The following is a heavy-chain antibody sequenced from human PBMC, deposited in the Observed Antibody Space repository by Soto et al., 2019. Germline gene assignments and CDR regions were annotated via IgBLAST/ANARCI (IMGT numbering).Heavy chain of an antibody. V-gene: IGHV4-59*08. J-gene: IGHJ6*02. Sequence: QVPLQESGPGLVKPSETLSLSCTVSGGSISNYYWSWFRQTPGKGLEWIGYVHDSWGSNYNPSLKSRVAISLDPSTTQFSRKLTSWTATDTAVYSCARQGFGALPGLVDVWGQGTTVTVSS. D-gene: IGHD3-10*01. CDR2: VHDSWGS. CDR1: GGSISNYY. CDR3: ARQGFGALPGLVDV.